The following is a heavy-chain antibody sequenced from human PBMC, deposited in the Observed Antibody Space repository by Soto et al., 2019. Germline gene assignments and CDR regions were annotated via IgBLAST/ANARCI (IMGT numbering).Heavy chain of an antibody. V-gene: IGHV3-9*01. CDR1: GFTFDDYA. CDR3: AKDMSYEYYYDSSGYYSVITGMDV. J-gene: IGHJ6*02. D-gene: IGHD3-22*01. Sequence: VQLVESGGGLVQPGRSLRLSCAASGFTFDDYAMHWVRQAPGKGLEWVSGISWNSGSIGYADSVKGRFTISRDNAKNSLYLQMNSLRAEDTALYYCAKDMSYEYYYDSSGYYSVITGMDVWGQGTTVTVSS. CDR2: ISWNSGSI.